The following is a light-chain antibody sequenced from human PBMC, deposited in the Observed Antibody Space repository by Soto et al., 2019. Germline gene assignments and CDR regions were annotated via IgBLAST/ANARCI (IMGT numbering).Light chain of an antibody. Sequence: AIRMTQSPSSLSASTGGRVTITCRARQGISSYLAWYQQKPGKAPKLLIYAASTLQSGVPSRFSGSGSGTDFTLPITCLQSEDFATYYCQQYYSYPRTFGQGTKVEIK. V-gene: IGKV1-8*01. CDR2: AAS. CDR3: QQYYSYPRT. CDR1: QGISSY. J-gene: IGKJ1*01.